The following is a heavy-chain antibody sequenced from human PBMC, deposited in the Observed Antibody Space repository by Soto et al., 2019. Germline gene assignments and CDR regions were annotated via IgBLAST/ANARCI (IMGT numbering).Heavy chain of an antibody. D-gene: IGHD1-26*01. CDR3: VRYSGKYQGPIDY. V-gene: IGHV3-30*03. J-gene: IGHJ4*02. CDR1: GFTFSHYG. CDR2: ISYDGSNK. Sequence: QVQLVESGGGVVQPGRSLRLSCAASGFTFSHYGIHWVRQAPGKGLEWLAVISYDGSNKHYPDSVKGRFTVSRDNSKNTLYLQMNSLRAEDTAVYFCVRYSGKYQGPIDYWGQGTLVTVSS.